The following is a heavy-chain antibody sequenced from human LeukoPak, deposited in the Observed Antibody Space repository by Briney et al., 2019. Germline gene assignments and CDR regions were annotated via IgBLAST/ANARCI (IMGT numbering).Heavy chain of an antibody. CDR2: IWYDGSNK. Sequence: GGSLRLSCAASGFTFSSYGMHWVRQAPGKGLEWVAVIWYDGSNKYYADSVKGRFTIYRENSKNTLYLQMNSLRAEDTAVYYCARDRLVVVRTWFDPWGQGTPVTGPS. D-gene: IGHD3-22*01. V-gene: IGHV3-33*01. CDR3: ARDRLVVVRTWFDP. J-gene: IGHJ5*02. CDR1: GFTFSSYG.